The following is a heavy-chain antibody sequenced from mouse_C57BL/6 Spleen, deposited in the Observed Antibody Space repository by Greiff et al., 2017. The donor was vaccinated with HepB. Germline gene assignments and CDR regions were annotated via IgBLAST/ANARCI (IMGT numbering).Heavy chain of an antibody. CDR1: GYTFTSYW. V-gene: IGHV1-53*01. D-gene: IGHD1-1*01. CDR3: ARWTTVGADWYFDV. Sequence: VQLQQPGTELVKPGASVKLSCKASGYTFTSYWMHWVKQRPGQGLEWIGNINPSNGGTNYNEKFKSKATLTVDKSSSTAYMQLSSLTSEDSAVYYCARWTTVGADWYFDVWGTGTTVTVSS. CDR2: INPSNGGT. J-gene: IGHJ1*03.